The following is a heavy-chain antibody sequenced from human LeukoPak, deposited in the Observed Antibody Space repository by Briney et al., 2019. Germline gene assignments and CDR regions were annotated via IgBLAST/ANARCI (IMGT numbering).Heavy chain of an antibody. CDR3: ARVPPDYGEYYFDY. J-gene: IGHJ4*02. D-gene: IGHD4-17*01. Sequence: ASVKVSCKASGYTFTGYYMHWVRQAPGQGLEWMGRINPNSGGTNYAQKFQGSVTMTRDTSISTAYMELSRLRSDDTAVYYCARVPPDYGEYYFDYWGQGTLVTVSS. V-gene: IGHV1-2*06. CDR1: GYTFTGYY. CDR2: INPNSGGT.